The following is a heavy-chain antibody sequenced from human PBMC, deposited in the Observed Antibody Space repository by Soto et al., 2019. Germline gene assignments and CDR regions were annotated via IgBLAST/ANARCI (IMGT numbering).Heavy chain of an antibody. CDR1: GFTFSSYA. D-gene: IGHD3-16*01. V-gene: IGHV3-23*01. CDR2: ISGSGGST. Sequence: GGSLRLSCAASGFTFSSYAMSWVRQAPGKGLEWVSAISGSGGSTYYADSVKGRFTISRDNSKNTLYLQMNSLRAEDTAVYYCAIAPIIFMITFGGGFDYWGQGTLVTVSS. CDR3: AIAPIIFMITFGGGFDY. J-gene: IGHJ4*02.